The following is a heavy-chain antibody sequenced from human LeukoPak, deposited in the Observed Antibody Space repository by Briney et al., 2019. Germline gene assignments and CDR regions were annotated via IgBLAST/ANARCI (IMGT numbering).Heavy chain of an antibody. CDR3: ARDRLYYDFWSGYLS. D-gene: IGHD3-3*01. CDR2: ISSSSSYI. Sequence: GGSLRLSCAASGFNFSIYSMNWVRQAPGKGLEWVSSISSSSSYIYYADSVMGRFTISRDNAKNSLYLQMNSLRAEDTAVYYCARDRLYYDFWSGYLSWGQGTLVTVSS. J-gene: IGHJ5*02. CDR1: GFNFSIYS. V-gene: IGHV3-21*01.